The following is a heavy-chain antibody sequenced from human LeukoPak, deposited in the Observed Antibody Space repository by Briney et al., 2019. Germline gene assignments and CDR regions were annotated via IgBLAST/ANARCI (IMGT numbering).Heavy chain of an antibody. CDR1: GGSFSGYY. CDR2: INHSGST. V-gene: IGHV4-34*01. D-gene: IGHD5-18*01. J-gene: IGHJ4*02. CDR3: ARGYSYGSPFDY. Sequence: SETLSLTCAVYGGSFSGYYWSWIRQPPGKGLEWIGEINHSGSTYYNPSLKSRVTISVDRSKNQFSLKLSSVTAADTAVYYCARGYSYGSPFDYWGQGTLVTVSS.